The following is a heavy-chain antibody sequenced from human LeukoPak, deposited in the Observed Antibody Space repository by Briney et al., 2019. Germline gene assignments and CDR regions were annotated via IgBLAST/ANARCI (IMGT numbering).Heavy chain of an antibody. CDR2: ISSSSSYI. Sequence: PGGSLRLSCAASGFTFDDYTMHWVRQAPGKGLEWVSSISSSSSYIYYADSVKGRFTISRDNAKNSLYLQMNSLRAEDTAVYYCARDDEYCSGGSCYSKFDYWGQGTLVTVSS. J-gene: IGHJ4*02. CDR3: ARDDEYCSGGSCYSKFDY. V-gene: IGHV3-21*01. D-gene: IGHD2-15*01. CDR1: GFTFDDYT.